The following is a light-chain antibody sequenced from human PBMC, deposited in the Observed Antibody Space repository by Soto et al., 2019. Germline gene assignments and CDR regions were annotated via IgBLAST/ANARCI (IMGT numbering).Light chain of an antibody. CDR2: AAT. CDR3: QHPYGVPFT. Sequence: DIQMTQSPSSLSASVGDRVTITCRASQRIGTYLNWYLQKPGKAPQLLIFAATSLQSGVSPRFIGSGSGTDFALTLSSLQPEDLATYFCQHPYGVPFTCGPGTKVGIK. J-gene: IGKJ3*01. V-gene: IGKV1-39*01. CDR1: QRIGTY.